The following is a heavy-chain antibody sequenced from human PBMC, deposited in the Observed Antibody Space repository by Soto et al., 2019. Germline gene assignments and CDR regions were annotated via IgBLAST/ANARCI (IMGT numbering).Heavy chain of an antibody. CDR1: EFTFATYA. Sequence: ELQLLESGGGLVQPGGSLTLFCTASEFTFATYAMAWVRQAPGKGLEWVSSISDDGHTTHYADSVKGRFTISRDNYKNTLYLQMNSLRADDTAIYFCAHVTILRSTVSDFWGQGTQVTVSS. CDR2: ISDDGHTT. V-gene: IGHV3-23*01. D-gene: IGHD1-1*01. CDR3: AHVTILRSTVSDF. J-gene: IGHJ4*02.